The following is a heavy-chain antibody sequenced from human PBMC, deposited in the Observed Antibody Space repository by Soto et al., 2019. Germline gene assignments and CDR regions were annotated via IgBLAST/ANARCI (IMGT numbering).Heavy chain of an antibody. Sequence: SQTLSLTCAISGDSVSSNSAVWNWIRQSPSRGLEWLGRTYYRSKWYNEYAVSVKSRITINSDTSKNQFSLQLNSVTPEDTAVYYCAMSRDRAGFDYWGQGTLVTVS. J-gene: IGHJ4*02. CDR2: TYYRSKWYN. CDR3: AMSRDRAGFDY. CDR1: GDSVSSNSAV. D-gene: IGHD2-2*01. V-gene: IGHV6-1*01.